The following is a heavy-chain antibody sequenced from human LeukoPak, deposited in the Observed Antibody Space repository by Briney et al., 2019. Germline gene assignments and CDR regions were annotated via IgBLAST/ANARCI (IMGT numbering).Heavy chain of an antibody. Sequence: SETLSLTCAVYGGSFSGYYWSWIRQPPGKGLEWIGSIYYSGSTYYNPSLKSRVTISVDTSKNQFSLKLSSVTAADTAVYYCAGPGIAVADDAFDIWGQGTMVTVSS. J-gene: IGHJ3*02. D-gene: IGHD6-19*01. CDR2: IYYSGST. CDR3: AGPGIAVADDAFDI. CDR1: GGSFSGYY. V-gene: IGHV4-34*01.